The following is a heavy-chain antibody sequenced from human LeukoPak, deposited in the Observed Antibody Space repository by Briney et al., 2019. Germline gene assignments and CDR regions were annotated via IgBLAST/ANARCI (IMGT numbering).Heavy chain of an antibody. J-gene: IGHJ6*02. CDR1: GCIERVY. CDR2: IYTSGST. Sequence: GCIERVYITWIAQSSEKKLEWIGRIYTSGSTNYNPSLKSRVTISVDTSKNQFSLKLSSVTAADTAVYYCARGPRGGMDVWGQGTTATVAS. V-gene: IGHV4-4*07. CDR3: ARGPRGGMDV.